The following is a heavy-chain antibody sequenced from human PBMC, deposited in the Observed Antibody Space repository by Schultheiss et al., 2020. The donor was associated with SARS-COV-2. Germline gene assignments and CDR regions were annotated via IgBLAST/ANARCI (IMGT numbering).Heavy chain of an antibody. CDR3: ARGLGGSYYYGMDV. CDR2: ISGGGDST. D-gene: IGHD2-15*01. J-gene: IGHJ6*02. V-gene: IGHV3-23*01. CDR1: GFTFSDYA. Sequence: GESLKISCAASGFTFSDYAMTWVRQAPGKGLDWVSDISGGGDSTYYADSVKGRFTISRDNSKNTLYLQMNSLRAEDTAVYYCARGLGGSYYYGMDVWGQGTTVTVSS.